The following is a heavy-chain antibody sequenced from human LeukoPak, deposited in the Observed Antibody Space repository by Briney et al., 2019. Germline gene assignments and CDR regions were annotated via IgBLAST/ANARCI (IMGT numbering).Heavy chain of an antibody. CDR1: GFTFGDYA. CDR2: IRSKAYGGTT. V-gene: IGHV3-49*04. Sequence: GRSLRLSCTASGFTFGDYAMSWVRQAPGKGLGWVGFIRSKAYGGTTEYAASVKGRFTISRDDSKSIAYLQMNSLKTEDTAVYYCTRDLKILGNYYYYGMDVWGKGTTVTVSS. CDR3: TRDLKILGNYYYYGMDV. J-gene: IGHJ6*04.